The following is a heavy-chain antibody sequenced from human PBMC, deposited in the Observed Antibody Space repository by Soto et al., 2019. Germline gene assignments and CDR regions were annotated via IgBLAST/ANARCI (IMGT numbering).Heavy chain of an antibody. V-gene: IGHV3-30*18. D-gene: IGHD3-22*01. J-gene: IGHJ3*02. Sequence: TGGSLRLSCAASGFTFSSYGMHWVRQAPGKGLEWVAVISYDGSNKYYADSVKGRFTISRDNSKNTLYLQMNSLRAEDTAVYYCAKDGPYDTTTRAFGIWGQGTMVTVSS. CDR1: GFTFSSYG. CDR2: ISYDGSNK. CDR3: AKDGPYDTTTRAFGI.